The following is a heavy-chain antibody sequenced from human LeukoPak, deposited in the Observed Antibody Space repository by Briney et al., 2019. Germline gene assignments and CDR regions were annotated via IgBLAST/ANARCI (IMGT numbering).Heavy chain of an antibody. CDR2: IYHSGST. CDR1: GYSISSGYY. Sequence: SETLSLTCAVSGYSISSGYYWGWIRQPPGKGLEWIGSIYHSGSTYYNPSLKSRVTISVDTSKNQFSLKLSSVTAADTAVYYCARGALRYWFDPWGQGTLVTVSS. CDR3: ARGALRYWFDP. J-gene: IGHJ5*02. V-gene: IGHV4-38-2*01.